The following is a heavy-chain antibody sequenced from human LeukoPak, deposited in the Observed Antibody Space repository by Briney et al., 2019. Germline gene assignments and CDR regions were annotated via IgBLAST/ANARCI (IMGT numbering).Heavy chain of an antibody. D-gene: IGHD3-9*01. CDR2: ISSSGSTI. CDR3: ARARYFDWSTSALDY. V-gene: IGHV3-11*01. J-gene: IGHJ4*02. CDR1: GFSFSDYY. Sequence: GGSLRLSCAASGFSFSDYYTSWIRQAPGKGLEWVSYISSSGSTIYYADSVKGRFTISRDNAKNSLYLQMNSLRAEDTAVYYCARARYFDWSTSALDYWGQGTLVTVSS.